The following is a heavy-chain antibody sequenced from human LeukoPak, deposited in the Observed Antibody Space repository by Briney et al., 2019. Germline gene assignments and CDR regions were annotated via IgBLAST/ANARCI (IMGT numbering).Heavy chain of an antibody. Sequence: SETLSLTCTVSGGSISSSSYYWGWIRQPPGKGLEWIGSIYYSGSTYYNPSLKSRVTISVDTSKNQFSLKLSSVTAADTAVYHCASQYDGSGTLPFDYWGQGTLVTVSS. V-gene: IGHV4-39*01. J-gene: IGHJ4*02. D-gene: IGHD3-10*01. CDR1: GGSISSSSYY. CDR3: ASQYDGSGTLPFDY. CDR2: IYYSGST.